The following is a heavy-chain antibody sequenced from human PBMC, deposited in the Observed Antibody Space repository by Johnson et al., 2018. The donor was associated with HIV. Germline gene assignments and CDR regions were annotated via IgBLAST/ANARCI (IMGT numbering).Heavy chain of an antibody. V-gene: IGHV3-9*01. CDR1: GFTFDDYA. J-gene: IGHJ3*01. CDR3: ARKQWLEVPSDALDV. Sequence: VQLVESGGGLVQPGRSLRLSCAASGFTFDDYAMHWVRQAPGKGLEWVSGINWSGGSTGYADSMKGRFTISRDNAKKTLYLQMNSLRAEDTAVYYCARKQWLEVPSDALDVWGQGTMVTVSS. CDR2: INWSGGST. D-gene: IGHD6-19*01.